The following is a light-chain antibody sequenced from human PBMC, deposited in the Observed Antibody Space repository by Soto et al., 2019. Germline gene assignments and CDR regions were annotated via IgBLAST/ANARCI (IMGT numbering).Light chain of an antibody. V-gene: IGKV1-5*03. CDR3: KQYDMYSYT. J-gene: IGKJ2*01. CDR1: QTISNR. CDR2: ETS. Sequence: IQMTQSPSRLSASVGDRVTITCQASQTISNRVAWYQHQPGKPPRLLIYETSTLQSGVPSRFRGSGSGTEFTLTISSLQPGDSASYYCKQYDMYSYTFAPGTKVDIK.